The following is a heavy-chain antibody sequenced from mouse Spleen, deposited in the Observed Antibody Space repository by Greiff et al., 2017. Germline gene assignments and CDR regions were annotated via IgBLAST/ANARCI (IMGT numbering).Heavy chain of an antibody. Sequence: EVKLMESGGDLVKPGGSLKLSCAASGFTFSSYGMSWVRQTPDKRLEWVATISSGGSYTYYPDSVKGRFTISRDNAKNTLYLQMSSLKSEDTAMYYCARQGYYGSYWGQGTLVTVSA. D-gene: IGHD1-1*01. J-gene: IGHJ3*01. CDR2: ISSGGSYT. V-gene: IGHV5-6*01. CDR1: GFTFSSYG. CDR3: ARQGYYGSY.